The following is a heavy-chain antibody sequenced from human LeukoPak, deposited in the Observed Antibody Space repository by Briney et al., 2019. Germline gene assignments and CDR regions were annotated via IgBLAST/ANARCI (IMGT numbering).Heavy chain of an antibody. CDR2: IYTSGST. CDR1: GGSISSYY. Sequence: SETLSLTCTVSGGSISSYYWSWIRQPAGKGLEWIGRIYTSGSTNYNPSLKSRVTMSVDTSKNQFSLKLSSVTAADTAVYYCARDLSGSSGYYYGYYYYYYYMDVWGKGTTVTVSS. J-gene: IGHJ6*03. CDR3: ARDLSGSSGYYYGYYYYYYYMDV. D-gene: IGHD3-22*01. V-gene: IGHV4-4*07.